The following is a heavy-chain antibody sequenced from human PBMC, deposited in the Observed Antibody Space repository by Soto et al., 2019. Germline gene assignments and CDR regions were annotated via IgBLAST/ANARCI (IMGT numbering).Heavy chain of an antibody. CDR2: IYYSGST. V-gene: IGHV4-30-4*01. D-gene: IGHD3-3*01. J-gene: IGHJ5*02. Sequence: SETLSLTCTVSGGSISSGDYYWSWIRQPPGKGLEWIGYIYYSGSTYSNPSLKSRVTISVDTSKNQFTLKLSSVTAADTAVYYCARVFRALYYDFWSGENWFDPWGQGTLVTVSS. CDR1: GGSISSGDYY. CDR3: ARVFRALYYDFWSGENWFDP.